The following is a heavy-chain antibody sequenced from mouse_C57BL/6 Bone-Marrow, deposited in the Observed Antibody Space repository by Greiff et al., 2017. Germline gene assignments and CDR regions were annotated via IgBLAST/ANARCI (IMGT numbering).Heavy chain of an antibody. CDR2: ISSGSSTI. D-gene: IGHD2-4*01. V-gene: IGHV5-17*01. Sequence: EVKLMESGGGLVKPGGSLKLSCAASGFTFSDYGMHWVRQAPEKGLEWVAYISSGSSTIYYADTVKGRFTISRDNAKNTLFLQMTSLRSEDTAMYYCARHDYDRGYWGQGTTLTVSS. CDR3: ARHDYDRGY. J-gene: IGHJ2*01. CDR1: GFTFSDYG.